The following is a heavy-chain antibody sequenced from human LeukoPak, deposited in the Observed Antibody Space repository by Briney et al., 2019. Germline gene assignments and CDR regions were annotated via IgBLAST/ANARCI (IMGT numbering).Heavy chain of an antibody. J-gene: IGHJ5*02. Sequence: SETLSLTCTVSGGSISSYYWSWIRQPPGKGLEWIGYIYYSGSTNYNPSLKSRVTLSIDTSKNQFSLKLTSVTAADTAVYYCARHVIAVVGIFRPGWFDPWGQGTLVTVSS. CDR1: GGSISSYY. CDR2: IYYSGST. CDR3: ARHVIAVVGIFRPGWFDP. D-gene: IGHD6-13*01. V-gene: IGHV4-59*08.